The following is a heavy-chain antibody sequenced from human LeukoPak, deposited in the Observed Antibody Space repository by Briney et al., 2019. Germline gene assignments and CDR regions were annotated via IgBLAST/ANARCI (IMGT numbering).Heavy chain of an antibody. Sequence: RPSETLSLTCSVSGASISSGSDYWSWIRQPAGKALEWIGRVHTSGNPNYNPSLESRVSISIDRSKNQFSLELNSVTAADTAVYYCAREGVLVEGAFDIWGQGTMVTVSS. CDR2: VHTSGNP. CDR3: AREGVLVEGAFDI. D-gene: IGHD2-15*01. J-gene: IGHJ3*02. CDR1: GASISSGSDY. V-gene: IGHV4-61*02.